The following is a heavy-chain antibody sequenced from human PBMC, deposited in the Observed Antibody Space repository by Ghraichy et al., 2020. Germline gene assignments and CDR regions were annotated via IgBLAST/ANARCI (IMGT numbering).Heavy chain of an antibody. J-gene: IGHJ4*02. V-gene: IGHV3-53*01. CDR2: IYSGGST. D-gene: IGHD6-19*01. CDR3: ARDPGGEVTGTWG. CDR1: GFTVYNNQ. Sequence: GGSLRLSCAASGFTVYNNQMTWVRQAPGKGLEWVSLIYSGGSTHYADSVKGRFTISRDKSKNTLYLQMNSLRVEDTAVDYFARDPGGEVTGTWGWGQGTLVTVSS.